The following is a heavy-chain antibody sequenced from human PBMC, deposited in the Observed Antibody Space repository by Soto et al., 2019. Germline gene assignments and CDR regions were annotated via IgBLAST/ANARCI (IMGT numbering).Heavy chain of an antibody. V-gene: IGHV3-66*04. Sequence: EVQLLDSGGGLVQPGGSLRLSCAASGFTVIGNYMTWVRQAPGKGLEWVSLIYASGNTYYPDSVKGRFTISRDNSKNTLSLQMNSLRAEDTAVYYCARRYSSGWHFDYWGQGTLVTVSS. CDR1: GFTVIGNY. CDR3: ARRYSSGWHFDY. CDR2: IYASGNT. J-gene: IGHJ4*02. D-gene: IGHD6-19*01.